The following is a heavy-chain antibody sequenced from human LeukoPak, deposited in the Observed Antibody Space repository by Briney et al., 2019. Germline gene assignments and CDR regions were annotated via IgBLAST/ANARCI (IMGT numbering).Heavy chain of an antibody. CDR3: AAVQVGANYYFDY. V-gene: IGHV1-58*02. J-gene: IGHJ4*02. CDR1: GFTFTSSA. CDR2: IVVGSGNT. Sequence: TSVKVSCKASGFTFTSSAMRWVRQARGQRLEWIGWIVVGSGNTNYAQKFQKRVTITRDMSTSRAYMELSSLRSEDTAVYYCAAVQVGANYYFDYWGQGTLVTVSS. D-gene: IGHD1-26*01.